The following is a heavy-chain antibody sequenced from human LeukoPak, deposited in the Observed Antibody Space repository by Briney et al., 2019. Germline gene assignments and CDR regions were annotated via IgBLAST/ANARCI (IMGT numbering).Heavy chain of an antibody. CDR1: GFTVSSNY. V-gene: IGHV3-66*01. J-gene: IGHJ6*02. D-gene: IGHD3-22*01. Sequence: PGGSLRLCCAASGFTVSSNYMSWVRQAPGKGLEWVSVIYSGGSTYYADSVKGRFTISRDNSKNTLYLQMNSLRAEDTAVYYCARDEGYYDSSGYYYYGMDVWGQGTTVTVSS. CDR3: ARDEGYYDSSGYYYYGMDV. CDR2: IYSGGST.